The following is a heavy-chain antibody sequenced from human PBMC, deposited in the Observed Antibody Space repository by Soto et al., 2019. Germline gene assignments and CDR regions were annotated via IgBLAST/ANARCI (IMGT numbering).Heavy chain of an antibody. CDR1: GFTFSSYW. J-gene: IGHJ4*02. CDR3: AKLGPNSGWFDTFDF. Sequence: GGSVRLSCAASGFTFSSYWMHWVRQAPGKGLVWVSRINRGGDSTNYPDSLKGRFTISRDSAKHTVYLQMNSLRAEDTAIYFCAKLGPNSGWFDTFDFWGQGTPVTVSS. D-gene: IGHD6-19*01. V-gene: IGHV3-74*01. CDR2: INRGGDST.